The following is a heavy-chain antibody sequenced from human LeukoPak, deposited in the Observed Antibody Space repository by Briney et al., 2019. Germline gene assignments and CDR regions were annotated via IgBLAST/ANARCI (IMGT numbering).Heavy chain of an antibody. D-gene: IGHD5-12*01. CDR2: IKQDGSEK. CDR3: ARDLSGYDRLYYMDV. J-gene: IGHJ6*03. CDR1: GFTFSSYW. V-gene: IGHV3-7*01. Sequence: GGSLRLSCAASGFTFSSYWMSWVRQAPGKGLEWVANIKQDGSEKYYVDSVKGRFTISRDNAKNSLYLQMNSLRAEDTAVYYCARDLSGYDRLYYMDVWGKGTTVTVSS.